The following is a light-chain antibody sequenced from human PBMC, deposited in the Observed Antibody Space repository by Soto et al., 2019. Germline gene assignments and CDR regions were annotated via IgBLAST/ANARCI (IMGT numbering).Light chain of an antibody. CDR3: QQTYPLYS. J-gene: IGKJ2*03. V-gene: IGKV1-39*01. Sequence: IQMTQSPSSLSASVGDSITITCRASQAVGDYLHWYQHKPGKAPLLLIYAATNVQSGVPSRYSGTGSGTDFTLTISSLPTEDFATYDCQQTYPLYSFGQGTE. CDR2: AAT. CDR1: QAVGDY.